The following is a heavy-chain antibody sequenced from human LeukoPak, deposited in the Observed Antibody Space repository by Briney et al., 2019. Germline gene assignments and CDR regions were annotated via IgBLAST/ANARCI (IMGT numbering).Heavy chain of an antibody. CDR3: ARDIFDGSGSYYRQLDY. Sequence: GGSLRLSCAASGFTFSSYSMNWVRQAPGKGLEWVSSISSSSSYIYYADSVKGRFTISRDNAKNSLYLQMNSLRAEDTAVYYCARDIFDGSGSYYRQLDYWGQGTLVTVSS. D-gene: IGHD3-10*01. J-gene: IGHJ4*02. CDR2: ISSSSSYI. CDR1: GFTFSSYS. V-gene: IGHV3-21*01.